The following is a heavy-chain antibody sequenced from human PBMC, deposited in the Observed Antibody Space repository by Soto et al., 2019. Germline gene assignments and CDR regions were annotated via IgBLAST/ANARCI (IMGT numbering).Heavy chain of an antibody. CDR1: GGSISSGGYS. V-gene: IGHV4-30-4*07. Sequence: SETLSLTCAVSGGSISSGGYSWSWIRQPPGKGLEWIGSIYYSGSTYYNPSLKSRVTISVDTSKNQFSLKLSSVTAADTAVFYFASLCTSCYFGGDIPVIDYWGQGTLVTVSS. CDR3: ASLCTSCYFGGDIPVIDY. CDR2: IYYSGST. D-gene: IGHD2-2*01. J-gene: IGHJ4*02.